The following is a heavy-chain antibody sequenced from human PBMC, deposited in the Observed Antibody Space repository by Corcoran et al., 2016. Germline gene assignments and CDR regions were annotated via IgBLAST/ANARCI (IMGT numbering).Heavy chain of an antibody. CDR2: IWADGSNQ. Sequence: QVHLVDSGGGVFQPGRSLRLSCAASGFTFRTYAMHWVRQAPGKGLEWVAFIWADGSNQQYADSVKGRFTISRDNFKNTVYLQMDSLRVEDTAVYYCAGDPPSSGWAFAYWGQGTLVTVSS. CDR3: AGDPPSSGWAFAY. V-gene: IGHV3-33*01. D-gene: IGHD6-19*01. J-gene: IGHJ4*02. CDR1: GFTFRTYA.